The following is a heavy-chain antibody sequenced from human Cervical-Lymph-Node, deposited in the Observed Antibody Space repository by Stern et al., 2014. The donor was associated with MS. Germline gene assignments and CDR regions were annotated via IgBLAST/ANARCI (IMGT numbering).Heavy chain of an antibody. V-gene: IGHV1-69*01. Sequence: VQLVESGAEVKKPGSSVKVSCKASGGTFSSYAISWVRQAPGQGLEWMGGIIPIFGTANYAQKFQGRVTITADESTSTAYMELSSLRSEDTAVYYCARGETGYYDYYYGMDVWGQGATVTVSS. CDR3: ARGETGYYDYYYGMDV. D-gene: IGHD3-9*01. CDR1: GGTFSSYA. J-gene: IGHJ6*02. CDR2: IIPIFGTA.